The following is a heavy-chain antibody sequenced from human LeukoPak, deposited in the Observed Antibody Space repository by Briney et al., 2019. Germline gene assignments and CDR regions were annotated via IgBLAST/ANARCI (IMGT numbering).Heavy chain of an antibody. CDR2: IYHSGRT. D-gene: IGHD3-16*01. CDR1: GYSISSGYY. CDR3: ARGFCESTPGGFDS. Sequence: PSETLSLTCTVSGYSISSGYYWGWIRQPPGKGLEWIGSIYHSGRTFYNPSLKSRVTISVDTSKNQFSLKLTSVTAADTAVYYCARGFCESTPGGFDSWGQGTLVTVSS. J-gene: IGHJ4*02. V-gene: IGHV4-38-2*02.